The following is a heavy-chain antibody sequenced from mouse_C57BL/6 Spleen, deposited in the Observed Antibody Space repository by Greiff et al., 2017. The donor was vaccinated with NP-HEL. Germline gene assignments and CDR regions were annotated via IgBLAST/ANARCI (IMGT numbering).Heavy chain of an antibody. V-gene: IGHV1-76*01. CDR1: GYTFTDYY. CDR2: IYPGSGNT. D-gene: IGHD2-4*01. CDR3: ARSFYYDYKYYAMDY. J-gene: IGHJ4*01. Sequence: QVQLQQSGAELVRPGASVKLSCKASGYTFTDYYINWVKQRPGQGLEWIARIYPGSGNTYYNEKFKGKATLTAEKSSSTAYMQLSSLTSEDSAVYFCARSFYYDYKYYAMDYWGQGTSVTVSS.